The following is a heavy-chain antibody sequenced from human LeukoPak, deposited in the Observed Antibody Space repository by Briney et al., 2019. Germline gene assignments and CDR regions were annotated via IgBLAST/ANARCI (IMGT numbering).Heavy chain of an antibody. J-gene: IGHJ5*02. CDR1: GFTFSSYA. Sequence: GGSLRLSCAASGFTFSSYAMSWVRQAPGKGLEWVSAISGSGGSTYYADSVKGRFTISRDNSKNTLYPQMNSLRAEDTAVYYCAKDQFSSGLNWFDPWGQGTLVTVSS. V-gene: IGHV3-23*01. D-gene: IGHD6-19*01. CDR3: AKDQFSSGLNWFDP. CDR2: ISGSGGST.